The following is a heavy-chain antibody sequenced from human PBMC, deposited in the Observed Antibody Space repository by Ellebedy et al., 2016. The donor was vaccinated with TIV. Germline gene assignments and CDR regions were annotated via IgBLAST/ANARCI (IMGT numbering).Heavy chain of an antibody. D-gene: IGHD5-24*01. Sequence: ASVKVSCKASGYTFTSYPIHWVRQAPGQGLEWMGWINTHNGNIKYSQKVQGRVTISRNTSATTVYMELRSLRSEDTAVYFCARERWLHPDSWGQGTLVSVSS. CDR1: GYTFTSYP. CDR2: INTHNGNI. V-gene: IGHV1-3*04. CDR3: ARERWLHPDS. J-gene: IGHJ4*02.